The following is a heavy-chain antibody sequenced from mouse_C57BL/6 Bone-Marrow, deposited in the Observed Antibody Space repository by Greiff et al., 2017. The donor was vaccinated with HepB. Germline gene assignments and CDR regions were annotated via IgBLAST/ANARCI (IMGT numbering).Heavy chain of an antibody. D-gene: IGHD1-1*01. J-gene: IGHJ2*01. CDR3: ARRLYGRGGFYY. CDR2: IDPSDSET. CDR1: GYTFTSYW. V-gene: IGHV1-52*01. Sequence: QVQLQQPGAELVRPGSSVKLSCKASGYTFTSYWMHWVKQRPIQGLEWIGNIDPSDSETHYNQKFKDKATFTVDKSSSTAYMQLSSLTSEDSAGYYCARRLYGRGGFYYWGQGTTLTVSS.